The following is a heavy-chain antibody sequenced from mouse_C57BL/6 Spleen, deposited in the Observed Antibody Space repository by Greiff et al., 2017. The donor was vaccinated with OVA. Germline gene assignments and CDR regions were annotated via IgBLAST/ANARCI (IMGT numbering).Heavy chain of an antibody. CDR2: ISSGSSTI. CDR1: GFTFSDYG. V-gene: IGHV5-17*01. CDR3: ARDFYYGSSYGDY. D-gene: IGHD1-1*01. Sequence: EVQLVESGGGLVKPGGSLKLSCAASGFTFSDYGMHWVRQAPEKGLEWVAYISSGSSTIYYADTVKGRFTISRDNAKNTLFLQMTSLRSEDTAMYYCARDFYYGSSYGDYWGQGTTLTVSS. J-gene: IGHJ2*01.